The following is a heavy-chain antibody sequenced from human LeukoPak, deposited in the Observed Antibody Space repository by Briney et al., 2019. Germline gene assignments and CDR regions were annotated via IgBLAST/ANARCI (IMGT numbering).Heavy chain of an antibody. V-gene: IGHV4-59*01. CDR3: ARAARRKSSSGYFDY. J-gene: IGHJ4*02. CDR2: IYYSGST. Sequence: SETLSLTCTVSGGSISSYYWSWIRQPPGKGLEWIGYIYYSGSTNYNSSLKSRVTISVDTSKNQFSLKLSSVTAADTAVYYCARAARRKSSSGYFDYWGQGTLVTVSS. D-gene: IGHD6-19*01. CDR1: GGSISSYY.